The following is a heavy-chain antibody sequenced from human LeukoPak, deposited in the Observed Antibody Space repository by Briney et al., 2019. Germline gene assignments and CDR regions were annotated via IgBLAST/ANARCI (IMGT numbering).Heavy chain of an antibody. CDR2: IYAGGST. D-gene: IGHD4-17*01. CDR3: ARGGATYGFILAF. CDR1: GFTVSSNY. J-gene: IGHJ4*02. Sequence: GGSLRLSCAASGFTVSSNYMSWVRQAPGKGLEWVSVIYAGGSTNYADSVKGRFTISRDNSKNTLYPQINSLRDEDTAVYYCARGGATYGFILAFWGQGTLVTVSS. V-gene: IGHV3-53*01.